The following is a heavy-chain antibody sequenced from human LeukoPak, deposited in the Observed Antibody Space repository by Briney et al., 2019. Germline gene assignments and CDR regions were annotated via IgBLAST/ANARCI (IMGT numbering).Heavy chain of an antibody. V-gene: IGHV3-33*01. CDR2: IWYDASDK. Sequence: GGSLRLSCAASGFTFSSYGMHWVRQAPGKGLEWVAVIWYDASDKYYADSVKGRFTISRDNSKNTLYLQMNSLRVEDTAVYYCARVLGDSGWYLGWLDPWGQGTLVTVSS. J-gene: IGHJ5*02. D-gene: IGHD6-19*01. CDR1: GFTFSSYG. CDR3: ARVLGDSGWYLGWLDP.